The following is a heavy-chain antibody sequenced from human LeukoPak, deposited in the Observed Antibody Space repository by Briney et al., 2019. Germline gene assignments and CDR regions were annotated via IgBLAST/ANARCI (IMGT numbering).Heavy chain of an antibody. CDR3: ARAPRGSYYYFDY. J-gene: IGHJ4*02. V-gene: IGHV4-39*07. Sequence: PSETLSLTCTVSGGSISSSSYYWGWIRQPPGKGLEWIGSIYYSGSTYYNPSLKSRVTISVDTSKNQFSLKLSSVTAADTAVYYCARAPRGSYYYFDYWGQETLVTVSS. D-gene: IGHD1-26*01. CDR2: IYYSGST. CDR1: GGSISSSSYY.